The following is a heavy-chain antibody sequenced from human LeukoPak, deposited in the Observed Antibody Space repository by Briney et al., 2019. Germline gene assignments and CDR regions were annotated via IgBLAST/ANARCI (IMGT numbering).Heavy chain of an antibody. CDR1: GGSIISSDFH. D-gene: IGHD2/OR15-2a*01. CDR3: ARHLPHSTGNKRGPDY. Sequence: SETLSLTCTVSGGSIISSDFHWAWLRQPPGKGLECIGNIHWRGSTYYSPSLESRVTISVDTSKNQSFLELRSVTAADTAVYYCARHLPHSTGNKRGPDYWGQGTLVTVSS. CDR2: IHWRGST. J-gene: IGHJ4*02. V-gene: IGHV4-39*01.